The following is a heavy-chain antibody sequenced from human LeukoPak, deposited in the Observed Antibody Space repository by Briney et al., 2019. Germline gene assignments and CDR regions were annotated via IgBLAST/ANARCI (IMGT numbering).Heavy chain of an antibody. CDR3: ARVWGTRDAFDI. CDR2: IIPIFGTA. CDR1: GGTFSSYA. D-gene: IGHD3-16*01. J-gene: IGHJ3*02. V-gene: IGHV1-69*06. Sequence: ASVKVSCKASGGTFSSYAISWVRQAPGQGLEWMGGIIPIFGTANYAQKFQGRVTITADKSTSTAYMELSSLRSEDTAVHYCARVWGTRDAFDIWGQGTMVTVSS.